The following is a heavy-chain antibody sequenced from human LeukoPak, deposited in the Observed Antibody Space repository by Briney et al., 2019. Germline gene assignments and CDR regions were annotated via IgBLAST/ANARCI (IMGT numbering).Heavy chain of an antibody. V-gene: IGHV3-66*01. J-gene: IGHJ4*02. CDR2: IYSGGST. CDR3: ALGLVTDY. D-gene: IGHD3-9*01. Sequence: SGGSLRVSCAASGFTFSSNGMSWVRQAPGKGLEWVSVIYSGGSTYYADSVKGRFTISRDNSKNTLYLQMNSLRVEDTAVYYCALGLVTDYWGQGTLVTVSS. CDR1: GFTFSSNG.